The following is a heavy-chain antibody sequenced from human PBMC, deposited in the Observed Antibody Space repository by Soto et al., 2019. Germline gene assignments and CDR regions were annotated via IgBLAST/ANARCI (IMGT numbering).Heavy chain of an antibody. J-gene: IGHJ3*02. CDR1: GGSISSGGYY. CDR3: ARDPGRFYCSGGSCYSDAFDI. V-gene: IGHV4-31*03. CDR2: IYYSGST. Sequence: SSETLSLTCTVSGGSISSGGYYWSWIRQHPGKGLEWIGYIYYSGSTYYNPSLKSRVTISVDTSKNQFSLKLGSVTAADTAVYYCARDPGRFYCSGGSCYSDAFDIWGQGTMVTVSS. D-gene: IGHD2-15*01.